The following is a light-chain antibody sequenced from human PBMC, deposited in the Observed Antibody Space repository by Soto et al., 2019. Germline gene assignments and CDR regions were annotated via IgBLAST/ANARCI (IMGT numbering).Light chain of an antibody. CDR2: AAS. CDR3: QQNYITPLT. CDR1: RAITNH. V-gene: IGKV1-39*01. J-gene: IGKJ4*01. Sequence: DVQLTQSPSPLSASVGDRVSISCRASRAITNHLNWYQQKPGKAPILLVYAASTLETGVPSRFSGSGSGTHFTLTIDNLQPEVVATYFCQQNYITPLTFGGGTKVES.